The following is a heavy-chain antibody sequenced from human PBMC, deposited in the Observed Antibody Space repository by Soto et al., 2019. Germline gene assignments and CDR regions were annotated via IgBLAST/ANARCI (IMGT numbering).Heavy chain of an antibody. CDR2: IYWDDDK. CDR1: GFSLSTSGVG. CDR3: AHSRVGGDYIWGGYRYEFTWGIIDY. D-gene: IGHD3-16*02. Sequence: QITLKESGPTLVKPTQTLTLTCTFSGFSLSTSGVGVGWIRQPPGKALEWLALIYWDDDKRYSPSLKSRLTITKDTSKNQVVLTMTNMDPVDTATYYCAHSRVGGDYIWGGYRYEFTWGIIDYWGQGTLVTVSS. J-gene: IGHJ4*02. V-gene: IGHV2-5*02.